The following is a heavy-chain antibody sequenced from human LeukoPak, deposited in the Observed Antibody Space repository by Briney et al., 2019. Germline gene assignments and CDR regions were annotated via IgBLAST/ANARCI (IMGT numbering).Heavy chain of an antibody. D-gene: IGHD3-3*01. CDR1: GYSISSGYY. CDR2: IYHSGST. CDR3: ASSLWDFWSGYSFQH. J-gene: IGHJ1*01. Sequence: SETLSLTCTVSGYSISSGYYWGWIRQPPGKGLEWIGRIYHSGSTYYNPSLKSRVTTSVDTSKNQFSLKLSSVTAADTAVYYCASSLWDFWSGYSFQHWGQGTLVTVSS. V-gene: IGHV4-38-2*02.